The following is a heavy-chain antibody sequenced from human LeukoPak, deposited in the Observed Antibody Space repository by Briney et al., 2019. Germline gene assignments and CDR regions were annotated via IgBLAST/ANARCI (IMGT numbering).Heavy chain of an antibody. CDR1: GGSISSYY. CDR2: IHTSGST. D-gene: IGHD2-2*01. J-gene: IGHJ4*02. CDR3: ARFGDYCSSTSCYQGAFDY. Sequence: PSETLSLTCTVSGGSISSYYWSWIRQPPGKGLEWIGYIHTSGSTNYNPSLKSRVTISVDTSKNQFSLKLSSVTAADTAVYYCARFGDYCSSTSCYQGAFDYWGQGTLVTVSS. V-gene: IGHV4-4*09.